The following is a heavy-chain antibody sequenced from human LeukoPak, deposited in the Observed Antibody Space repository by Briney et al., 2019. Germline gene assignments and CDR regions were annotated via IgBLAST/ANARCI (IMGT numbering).Heavy chain of an antibody. V-gene: IGHV4-39*07. Sequence: SETLSLTCTVSGGSISSSSYYWGWIRQPPGKGLEWIGSIHYSGNTYYNPSLKSRVTISLDTSKNQFSLRLFSVTAADTAVYYCTRGHWGLQSWGQGTLVTVSS. CDR3: TRGHWGLQS. J-gene: IGHJ5*02. CDR1: GGSISSSSYY. CDR2: IHYSGNT. D-gene: IGHD7-27*01.